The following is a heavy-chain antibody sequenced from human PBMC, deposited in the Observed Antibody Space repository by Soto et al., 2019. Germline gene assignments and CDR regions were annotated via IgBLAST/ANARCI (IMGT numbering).Heavy chain of an antibody. D-gene: IGHD2-21*01. CDR1: GDSISSGDFY. J-gene: IGHJ5*02. V-gene: IGHV4-31*03. Sequence: ASETLSLTCTVSGDSISSGDFYWSWIRQHPGKGLEWIGYIYYSGLTYYNPSLRDRITISQDTSERQFSLNLRLVTAADTAVYYCARLRIATNNYKWFDPWGQGTLVTVSS. CDR2: IYYSGLT. CDR3: ARLRIATNNYKWFDP.